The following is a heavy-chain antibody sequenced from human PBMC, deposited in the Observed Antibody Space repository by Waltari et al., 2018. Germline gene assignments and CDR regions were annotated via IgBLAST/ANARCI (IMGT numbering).Heavy chain of an antibody. Sequence: EVQLVESGGGLVQPGGSLRLSCAAAGFTFRNCWMSWVRQAPGKGLGWVANIKEDGSEKSYVDSAKGRFTISRDNAKNSLYLQMNSLRGEDTAVYYCARMKTGYWGQGTLVTVSS. J-gene: IGHJ4*02. CDR1: GFTFRNCW. CDR3: ARMKTGY. V-gene: IGHV3-7*01. CDR2: IKEDGSEK. D-gene: IGHD1-1*01.